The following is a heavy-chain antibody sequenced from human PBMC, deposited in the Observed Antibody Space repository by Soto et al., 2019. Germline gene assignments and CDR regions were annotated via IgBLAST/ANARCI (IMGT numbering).Heavy chain of an antibody. D-gene: IGHD3-3*01. CDR1: GGSFSGYY. V-gene: IGHV4-34*01. J-gene: IGHJ3*02. Sequence: SETLSLTCAVYGGSFSGYYWSWIRQPPGKGLEWIGEINHSGSTNYNPSLKSRVTISVDTSKNQFSLKLSSVTAADTAVYYCAREIFGVVENVFDIWGQGTTDTVSS. CDR3: AREIFGVVENVFDI. CDR2: INHSGST.